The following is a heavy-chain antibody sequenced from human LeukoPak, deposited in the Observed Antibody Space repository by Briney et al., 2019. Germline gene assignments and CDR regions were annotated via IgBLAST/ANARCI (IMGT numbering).Heavy chain of an antibody. Sequence: ASVKVSCRASGYTFTGYIIHWVRQAPGQGLDWMGWINPNNGDTSYAQKFQGRLTMTRDTSISTAYMELSRPRSDDTALYYCARRRPRLVINDVLHIWGQGTMVTVSS. CDR3: ARRRPRLVINDVLHI. D-gene: IGHD2-21*01. CDR1: GYTFTGYI. J-gene: IGHJ3*02. CDR2: INPNNGDT. V-gene: IGHV1-2*02.